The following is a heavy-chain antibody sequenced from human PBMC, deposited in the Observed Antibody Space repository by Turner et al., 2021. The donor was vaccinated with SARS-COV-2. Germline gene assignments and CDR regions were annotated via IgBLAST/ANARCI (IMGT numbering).Heavy chain of an antibody. V-gene: IGHV1-2*02. CDR2: YTPNSCGT. J-gene: IGHJ4*02. CDR3: SRSVSWMQSGTVDD. Sequence: QVQLVPSGAEVKKPGASVKVSCKASGYTFAGYYIRWVRQGPGQGLKWMGWYTPNSCGTNYAQGFQGRGTMTGDTSISKANMELSTLRSDATAVDYCSRSVSWMQSGTVDDWGQGTMVTVSS. CDR1: GYTFAGYY. D-gene: IGHD5-12*01.